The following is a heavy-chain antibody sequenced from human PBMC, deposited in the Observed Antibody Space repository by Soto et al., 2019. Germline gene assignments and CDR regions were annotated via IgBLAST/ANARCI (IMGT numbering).Heavy chain of an antibody. CDR2: VYYRGRS. Sequence: SETLSLTCTVSGGSVSNSNYYWGWLRQSPGKCLEWIGSVYYRGRSYSKSSVKSRVTISVDTSKNQFSLNLNSVTASDTAVYFCVSQRTSVLTQACFDYWGPGALVTVSS. V-gene: IGHV4-39*01. D-gene: IGHD2-8*01. CDR1: GGSVSNSNYY. J-gene: IGHJ4*02. CDR3: VSQRTSVLTQACFDY.